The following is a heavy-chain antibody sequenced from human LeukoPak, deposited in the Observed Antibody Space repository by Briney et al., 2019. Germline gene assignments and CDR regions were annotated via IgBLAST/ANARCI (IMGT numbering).Heavy chain of an antibody. CDR3: AKDKGDFWSGHHY. CDR2: ISYDGSNK. CDR1: GFTFSIYG. J-gene: IGHJ4*02. D-gene: IGHD3-3*01. V-gene: IGHV3-30*18. Sequence: GGSLRLSCTASGFTFSIYGMHWVRQAPGKGLEWVAVISYDGSNKYYADSVKGRFTISRDNSKNTLYLQMSSLRAEDTAVYYCAKDKGDFWSGHHYWGQGTLVTVSS.